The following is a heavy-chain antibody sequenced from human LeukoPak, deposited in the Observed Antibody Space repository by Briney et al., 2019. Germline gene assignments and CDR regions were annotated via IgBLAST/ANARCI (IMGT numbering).Heavy chain of an antibody. D-gene: IGHD3-9*01. CDR2: ISAYNGNT. Sequence: ASVKVSCKASAYTFTDYYVHWVRQAPGQGLEWMGRISAYNGNTNYPQKLQGRVTMTTDTSTSTAYMELRSLRSDDTAVYYCARAGVLRYFDWLPAPPNYYYYGMDVWGQGTTVTVSS. J-gene: IGHJ6*02. CDR3: ARAGVLRYFDWLPAPPNYYYYGMDV. CDR1: AYTFTDYY. V-gene: IGHV1-18*04.